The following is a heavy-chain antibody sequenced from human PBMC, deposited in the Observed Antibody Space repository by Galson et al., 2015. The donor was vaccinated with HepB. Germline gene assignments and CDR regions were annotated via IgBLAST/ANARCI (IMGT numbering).Heavy chain of an antibody. J-gene: IGHJ4*02. V-gene: IGHV3-23*01. CDR3: AKVPRDTSFLWSGAY. CDR1: GFTFRDYV. CDR2: LTPRGETT. Sequence: SLRLSCATSGFTFRDYVVSWVRQTPGKGLEWVSGLTPRGETTYYADSVRGRFTISRDNSKNTRYLQMHSLRAEDTAFYYCAKVPRDTSFLWSGAYWGQGTPVTVSS. D-gene: IGHD3-10*01.